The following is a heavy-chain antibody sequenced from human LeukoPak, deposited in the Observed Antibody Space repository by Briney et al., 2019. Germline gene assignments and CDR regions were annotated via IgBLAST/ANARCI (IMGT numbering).Heavy chain of an antibody. Sequence: GGSLRLSCAASGFTFSSYAMSWVRQAPGKGLEWVSAISGSGGSTYYADSMKGRFTISRDNSKNTLYLQMNSLRAEDTAVYYCASITMIVVAQGPFDYWGQGTLVTVSS. D-gene: IGHD3-22*01. CDR1: GFTFSSYA. J-gene: IGHJ4*02. CDR3: ASITMIVVAQGPFDY. CDR2: ISGSGGST. V-gene: IGHV3-23*01.